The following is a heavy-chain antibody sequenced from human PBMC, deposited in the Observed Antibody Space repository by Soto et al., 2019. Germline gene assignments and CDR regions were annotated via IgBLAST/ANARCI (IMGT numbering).Heavy chain of an antibody. V-gene: IGHV4-61*01. Sequence: SETLSLTCTVSGDSVSSSSYYWSWIRQPPGKGLELIGYIYYSGSTNYNSSLKSRVTISVDTSKNQFSLNLISVTAADPAVYYCARHHDSWGQGTLVTVSS. CDR1: GDSVSSSSYY. CDR3: ARHHDS. CDR2: IYYSGST. J-gene: IGHJ4*02.